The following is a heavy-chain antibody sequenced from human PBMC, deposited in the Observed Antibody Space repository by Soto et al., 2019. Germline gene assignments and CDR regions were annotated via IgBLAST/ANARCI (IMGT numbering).Heavy chain of an antibody. CDR1: GGSISSGGYY. CDR3: ARVTYSGCDYHPYFDY. CDR2: IYYSGST. V-gene: IGHV4-31*03. Sequence: QVQLQESGPGLVKPSQTLSLTCTVSGGSISSGGYYWSWIRQHPGKGLEWIGYIYYSGSTYYNPSLKSRVTISVDTSKNQFSLKLSSVTAADTAVYYCARVTYSGCDYHPYFDYWGQGTLVTVSS. D-gene: IGHD5-12*01. J-gene: IGHJ4*02.